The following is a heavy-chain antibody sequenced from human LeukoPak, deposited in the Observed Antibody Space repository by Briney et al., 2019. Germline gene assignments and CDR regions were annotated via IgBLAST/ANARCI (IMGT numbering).Heavy chain of an antibody. CDR2: INHSGST. D-gene: IGHD2-15*01. J-gene: IGHJ4*02. Sequence: SETLSLTCAVYGGSFSGYYWSWIRQPPGKGLEWIGEINHSGSTNYNPSLKSRVTISVDTSKNQFSLKLSSVTAADTAVYYCARDVKRRIFDYWGQGTLVTVSS. CDR3: ARDVKRRIFDY. CDR1: GGSFSGYY. V-gene: IGHV4-34*01.